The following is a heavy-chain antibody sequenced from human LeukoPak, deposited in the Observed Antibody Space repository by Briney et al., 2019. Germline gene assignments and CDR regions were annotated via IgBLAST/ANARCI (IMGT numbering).Heavy chain of an antibody. J-gene: IGHJ6*03. D-gene: IGHD4-17*01. Sequence: SPSETLSLTCTVSGDSISGFYWSWIRQPAGKGLQWIGRISTSGSTNYNPSLKSRVTMSVDRSTNEFSLTVRSVTAADTALYYCARGLPSYGDYVDYYFYMDVWGKGATVTDSS. CDR3: ARGLPSYGDYVDYYFYMDV. CDR1: GDSISGFY. V-gene: IGHV4-4*07. CDR2: ISTSGST.